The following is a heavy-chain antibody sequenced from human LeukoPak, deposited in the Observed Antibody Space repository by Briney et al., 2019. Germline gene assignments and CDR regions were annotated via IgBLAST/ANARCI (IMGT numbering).Heavy chain of an antibody. J-gene: IGHJ3*02. Sequence: SVKVSCKASGGTFSSYAISWVRQAPGQGLEWIGGIIPIFGTANYAQKFQGRVTITADESTSTAYMELSSLRSEDTAVYYCARVRGGSDDAFDIWGQGTMVTVSS. CDR1: GGTFSSYA. V-gene: IGHV1-69*13. CDR3: ARVRGGSDDAFDI. D-gene: IGHD2-15*01. CDR2: IIPIFGTA.